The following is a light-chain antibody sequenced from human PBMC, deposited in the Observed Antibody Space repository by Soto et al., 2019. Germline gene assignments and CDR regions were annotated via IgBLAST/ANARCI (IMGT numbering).Light chain of an antibody. CDR3: QQYYNWPRT. CDR1: QSVGSN. V-gene: IGKV3-15*01. CDR2: GVS. J-gene: IGKJ5*01. Sequence: EIVMTQSPATLSVSPGERATLSCRPSQSVGSNLAWYQQKPGQAPRLLIYGVSTRATGIPARFSGSGSGTEFTLTISGLQSEDFAVYYCQQYYNWPRTFGQGTRLEIK.